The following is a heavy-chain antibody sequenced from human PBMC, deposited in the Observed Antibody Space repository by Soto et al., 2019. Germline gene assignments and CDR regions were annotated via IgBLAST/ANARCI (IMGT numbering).Heavy chain of an antibody. CDR2: IIPIFGTA. V-gene: IGHV1-69*13. CDR1: GGTFSSYA. J-gene: IGHJ4*02. Sequence: SVKVSCKASGGTFSSYAISWVRQAPGQGLEWMGGIIPIFGTANYAQKFQGRVTITADESTSTAYMELSSLRSEDTAVYYCARAPSSGSYWTYFDYWGQGTLVTVSS. D-gene: IGHD3-10*01. CDR3: ARAPSSGSYWTYFDY.